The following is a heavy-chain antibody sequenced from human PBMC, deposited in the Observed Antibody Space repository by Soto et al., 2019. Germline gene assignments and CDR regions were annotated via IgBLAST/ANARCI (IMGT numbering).Heavy chain of an antibody. CDR3: ARRGYISIWYYYYYYGRDV. CDR1: GYTFTSYD. D-gene: IGHD6-13*01. J-gene: IGHJ6*02. V-gene: IGHV1-8*01. CDR2: MNPNSGNT. Sequence: QVQLVQSGAEVKKPGASVKVSCKASGYTFTSYDINWVRQATGQGLEWMGWMNPNSGNTGYAQKFQGRVTMTRNTSISTDYMELSSLRSEDTAVYYCARRGYISIWYYYYYYGRDVWCQGATVTGSS.